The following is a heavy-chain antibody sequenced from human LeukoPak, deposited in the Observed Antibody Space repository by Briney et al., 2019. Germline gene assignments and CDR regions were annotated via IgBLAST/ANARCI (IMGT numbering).Heavy chain of an antibody. D-gene: IGHD3-22*01. V-gene: IGHV3-64*01. CDR2: ISSNGGST. CDR3: ARAMDYYDSSGYYDY. CDR1: GFTFSSYA. Sequence: GGSLRLSCAASGFTFSSYAMHWVRQAPGKGLEYVSAISSNGGSTYYANSVKGRFTISRDNSKTTLYLQIGSLRAEDMAVYYCARAMDYYDSSGYYDYWGQGTLVTVSS. J-gene: IGHJ4*02.